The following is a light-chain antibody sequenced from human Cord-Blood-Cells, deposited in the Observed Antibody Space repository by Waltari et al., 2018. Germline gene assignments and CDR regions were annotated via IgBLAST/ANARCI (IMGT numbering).Light chain of an antibody. CDR2: RNN. CDR3: AAWDDSLSGPV. CDR1: RPNIGSNS. J-gene: IGLJ3*02. Sequence: QSVLTQQPSASGTPGPRATIPCSGRRPNIGSNSVYWYQQLPGTAPQLLVYRNNQRPSGVPDRFSGSKSGTSASLAISGLRSEDEADYYCAAWDDSLSGPVFGGGTKLTVL. V-gene: IGLV1-47*01.